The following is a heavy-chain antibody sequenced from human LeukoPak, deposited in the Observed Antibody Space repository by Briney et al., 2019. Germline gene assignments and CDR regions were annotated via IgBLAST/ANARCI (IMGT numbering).Heavy chain of an antibody. V-gene: IGHV4-34*01. CDR2: VNHSGST. J-gene: IGHJ3*02. Sequence: PSETLSLTCAVYGGSFSGYYWSWIRQPPGKGLEWIGDVNHSGSTNYNPSLKSRVTISVDTSKNQFSLRLSSVTAADTAVYYCARAEDEFDIWGQGTMVTVSS. CDR1: GGSFSGYY. D-gene: IGHD5-24*01. CDR3: ARAEDEFDI.